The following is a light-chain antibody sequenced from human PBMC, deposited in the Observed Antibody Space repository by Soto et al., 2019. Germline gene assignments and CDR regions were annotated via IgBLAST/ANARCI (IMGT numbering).Light chain of an antibody. CDR1: STDVGAYNF. V-gene: IGLV2-14*01. Sequence: QSVLTQPASVSGSPGQSITISCTGTSTDVGAYNFVSWYQHHPGKAPKLMISEVTNRPSGISNRFSGSKSGNTASLTISGLQAEDEADYYCSSFTSSSIPYVFGTGTKVTV. CDR2: EVT. J-gene: IGLJ1*01. CDR3: SSFTSSSIPYV.